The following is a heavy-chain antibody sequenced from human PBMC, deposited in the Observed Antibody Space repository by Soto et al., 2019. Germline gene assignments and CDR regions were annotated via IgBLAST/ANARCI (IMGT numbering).Heavy chain of an antibody. CDR2: IYHSGST. CDR1: GYSISSGYY. V-gene: IGHV4-38-2*01. J-gene: IGHJ5*02. Sequence: SETLSLTCAVSGYSISSGYYLGWIRQPPGKGLEWIGSIYHSGSTYYNPSLKSRVTISVDTSKNQFSLKLSSVTAADTAVYYCARAGGYCSSTSCYWGNWFDPWGQGTLVTVSS. D-gene: IGHD2-2*01. CDR3: ARAGGYCSSTSCYWGNWFDP.